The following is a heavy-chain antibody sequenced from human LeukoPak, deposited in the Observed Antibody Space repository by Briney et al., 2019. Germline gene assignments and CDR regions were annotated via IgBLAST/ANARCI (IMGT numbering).Heavy chain of an antibody. Sequence: PGGSLRLSCAASGFTFSSYAMSWVRQAPGKGLEWVSAISGSGGSTYYADSVKGRFTISRDNSKNTLYLQMNSLRTEDTAVYYCASHIGYCSSTSCPLDYWGQGTLVTVSS. J-gene: IGHJ4*02. CDR2: ISGSGGST. V-gene: IGHV3-23*01. CDR3: ASHIGYCSSTSCPLDY. CDR1: GFTFSSYA. D-gene: IGHD2-2*01.